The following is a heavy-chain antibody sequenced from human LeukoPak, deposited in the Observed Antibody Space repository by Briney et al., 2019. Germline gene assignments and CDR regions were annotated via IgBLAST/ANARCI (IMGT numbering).Heavy chain of an antibody. CDR3: AREGPVVVPAAIDAFDI. CDR2: IYHSGST. Sequence: SETLSLTCTVSGYSISSGYYWGWIRQPPGQGLEWIGSIYHSGSTYYNPSLKSRVTISVDTSKNQFSLKLSSVTAADTAVYYCAREGPVVVPAAIDAFDIWGQGTMVTVSS. V-gene: IGHV4-38-2*02. CDR1: GYSISSGYY. J-gene: IGHJ3*02. D-gene: IGHD2-2*02.